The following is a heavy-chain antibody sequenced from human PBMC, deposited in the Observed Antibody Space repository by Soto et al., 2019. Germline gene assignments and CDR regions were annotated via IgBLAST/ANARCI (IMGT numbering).Heavy chain of an antibody. V-gene: IGHV3-33*01. J-gene: IGHJ6*02. CDR1: GFTFSSYG. Sequence: GGSLRLSCAASGFTFSSYGMHWVRQAPGKGLEWVAVIWYDGSNKYYADSVKGRFTISRDNSKNTLYLQMNSLRAEDTAVYYCAREAMVVAADNYYYYGMDVWGQGTTVTVSS. CDR3: AREAMVVAADNYYYYGMDV. CDR2: IWYDGSNK. D-gene: IGHD2-15*01.